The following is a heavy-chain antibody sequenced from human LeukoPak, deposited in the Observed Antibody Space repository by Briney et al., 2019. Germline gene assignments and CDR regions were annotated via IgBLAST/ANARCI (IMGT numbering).Heavy chain of an antibody. CDR3: ARADGDYDY. J-gene: IGHJ4*02. CDR1: GFTFSTYT. CDR2: ISSSSSTI. D-gene: IGHD4-17*01. Sequence: SGGSLRLSCAASGFTFSTYTMNWVRQAPGKGLEWVSYISSSSSTIYYADSVKGRFTISRDNAKNSLYLQMNSLRAEDTAVYYCARADGDYDYWGQGTLVTVSS. V-gene: IGHV3-48*01.